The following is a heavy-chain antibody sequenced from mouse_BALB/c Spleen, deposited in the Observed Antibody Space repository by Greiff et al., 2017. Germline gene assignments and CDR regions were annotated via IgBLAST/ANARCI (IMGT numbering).Heavy chain of an antibody. CDR3: ARKGYYGLAY. V-gene: IGHV1-82*01. D-gene: IGHD1-1*02. CDR2: IYPGDGDT. Sequence: QVQLQQSGPELVKPGASVKISCKASGYAFSSSWMNWVKQRPGQGLEWIGRIYPGDGDTNYNGKFKGKATLTADKSSSTAYMQLSSLTSVDSAVYFCARKGYYGLAYWGQGTLVTVSA. CDR1: GYAFSSSW. J-gene: IGHJ3*01.